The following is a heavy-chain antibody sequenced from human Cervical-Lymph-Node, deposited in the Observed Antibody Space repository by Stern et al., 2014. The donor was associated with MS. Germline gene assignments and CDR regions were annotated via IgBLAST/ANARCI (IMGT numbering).Heavy chain of an antibody. CDR1: GYAFTSYS. D-gene: IGHD2-2*01. J-gene: IGHJ4*02. Sequence: VQLVQSGAEVKKPGASVKVSCKASGYAFTSYSFHWVRQAPGQGLEWVGMINPSGGATRNAQKFQGRINMTRDPSTSTVYVELSSLKSEDTALYYCATEYCSSFSCSAFYWGKGTLVTVSS. CDR2: INPSGGAT. CDR3: ATEYCSSFSCSAFY. V-gene: IGHV1-46*01.